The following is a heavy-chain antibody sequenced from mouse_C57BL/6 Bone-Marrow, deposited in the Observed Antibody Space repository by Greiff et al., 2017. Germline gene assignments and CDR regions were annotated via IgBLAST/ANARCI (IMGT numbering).Heavy chain of an antibody. CDR1: GFNIKDDY. CDR2: IDPENGDT. CDR3: AILLLRFYYAMDY. J-gene: IGHJ4*01. Sequence: EVQLQQSGAELVRPGASVKLSCTASGFNIKDDYMHWVKQRPEQGLEWIGWIDPENGDTEYASKFQGKATITADTSSNTAYLQLSSLTSEDSAVYYCAILLLRFYYAMDYWGQGASVTVSS. D-gene: IGHD1-1*01. V-gene: IGHV14-4*01.